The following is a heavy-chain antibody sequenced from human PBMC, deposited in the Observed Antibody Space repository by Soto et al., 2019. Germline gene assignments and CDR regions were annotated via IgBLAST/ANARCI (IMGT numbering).Heavy chain of an antibody. V-gene: IGHV1-69*13. J-gene: IGHJ5*02. Sequence: ASVKVSCKASGGTFSSYAISWVRQAPGQGLEWMGGIIPIFGTANYAQKFQGRVTITADESTRTAYMELSSLRSEDTAVYYCAKSSTYSSGWYTSAGFDPWGQGTLVTVSS. CDR1: GGTFSSYA. CDR2: IIPIFGTA. CDR3: AKSSTYSSGWYTSAGFDP. D-gene: IGHD6-19*01.